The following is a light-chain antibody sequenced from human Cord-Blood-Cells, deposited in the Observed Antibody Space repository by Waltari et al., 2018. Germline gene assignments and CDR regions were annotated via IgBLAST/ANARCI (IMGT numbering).Light chain of an antibody. CDR1: QSISSY. Sequence: DIQMTQSPSSLSASVGARVTITCRASQSISSYLNWYQQKPGKAPKLLIYAASSLQSGVPSRFSGSGSGTDFTLTISSLQPEDFATYNCQQSYSTPPFTFGPGTKVDIK. CDR2: AAS. CDR3: QQSYSTPPFT. V-gene: IGKV1-39*01. J-gene: IGKJ3*01.